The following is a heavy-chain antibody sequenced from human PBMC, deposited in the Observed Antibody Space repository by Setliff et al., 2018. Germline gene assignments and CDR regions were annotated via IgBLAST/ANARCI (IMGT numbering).Heavy chain of an antibody. CDR3: TRDFLGATASFDI. D-gene: IGHD3-3*01. J-gene: IGHJ3*02. CDR2: INPDNGNR. V-gene: IGHV1-3*01. CDR1: GFTLTSYP. Sequence: ASVKVSCKASGFTLTSYPIHWVRQAPGQRLEWMGWINPDNGNRKYSQGFQGRVTITRDTSASTVFLELSTLRSEDTAVYYCTRDFLGATASFDIWGQGTMVTVSS.